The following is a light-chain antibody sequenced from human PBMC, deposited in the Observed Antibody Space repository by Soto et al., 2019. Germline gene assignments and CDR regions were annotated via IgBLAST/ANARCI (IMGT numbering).Light chain of an antibody. V-gene: IGKV3-11*01. Sequence: EIVLTQSPAILSMSPWERATLSCRASQSVSSYFAWYQQKPGQAPRLLIYDASNRATGVPARFSGSGSGTDFTLTISSLEPEDFAVYYCQQRRYWPVTFGQGT. CDR1: QSVSSY. CDR3: QQRRYWPVT. J-gene: IGKJ1*01. CDR2: DAS.